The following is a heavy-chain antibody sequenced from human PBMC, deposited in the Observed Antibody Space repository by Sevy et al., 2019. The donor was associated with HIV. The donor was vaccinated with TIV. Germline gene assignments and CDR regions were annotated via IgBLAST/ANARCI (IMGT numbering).Heavy chain of an antibody. D-gene: IGHD3-22*01. V-gene: IGHV1-46*01. Sequence: ASVKVSCKASGYTFTSYYIHWVRQAPGQGLEWMGIINPSGGSTSYPQKFQGRVTMTRDTSTSTVYMELSSLISEDTAVYYCARVYYCDYSGPGYWGQGILVTVSS. CDR1: GYTFTSYY. CDR3: ARVYYCDYSGPGY. J-gene: IGHJ4*02. CDR2: INPSGGST.